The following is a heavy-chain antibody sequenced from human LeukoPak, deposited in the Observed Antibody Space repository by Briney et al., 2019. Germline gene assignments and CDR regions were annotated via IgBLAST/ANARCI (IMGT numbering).Heavy chain of an antibody. D-gene: IGHD3-10*01. CDR1: GGSFSGYY. CDR2: INHSGST. CDR3: ARGQVFVVRPPSSFDY. V-gene: IGHV4-34*01. Sequence: SETLSLTCAVYGGSFSGYYWSWIRQPPGKGLEWIGEINHSGSTNYNPSLKSRVTISVDTSKNQFSLKLSSVTAADTAVYYCARGQVFVVRPPSSFDYWVQGTLVNVTS. J-gene: IGHJ4*02.